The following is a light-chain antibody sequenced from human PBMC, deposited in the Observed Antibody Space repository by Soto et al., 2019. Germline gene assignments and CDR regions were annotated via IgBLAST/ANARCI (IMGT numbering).Light chain of an antibody. CDR3: QQYNNRPRT. J-gene: IGKJ2*01. V-gene: IGKV3-15*01. CDR1: QSVSSH. Sequence: EIVMTQSPDTLSVSPGERATLSCRASQSVSSHLASYQQKPGQAPRLLIYAASTRATGIPARFSGSGSGADFTHTISSLQSEDFAVYYCQQYNNRPRTFGQGTKLQIK. CDR2: AAS.